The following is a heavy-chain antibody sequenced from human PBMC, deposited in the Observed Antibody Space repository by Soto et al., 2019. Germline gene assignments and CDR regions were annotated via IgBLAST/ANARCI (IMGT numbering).Heavy chain of an antibody. CDR3: ARAILRYFYWLSYFYYGMDV. CDR2: IGYDGSNK. D-gene: IGHD3-9*01. J-gene: IGHJ6*02. CDR1: GFTFSSYG. V-gene: IGHV3-33*01. Sequence: RLSCAASGFTFSSYGMHWGRQAPGKGLEWVAVIGYDGSNKYDADSVKGRFTISRDNSKNTLYLQMNSLRAEDTAVYYCARAILRYFYWLSYFYYGMDVWGQGTTVTVSS.